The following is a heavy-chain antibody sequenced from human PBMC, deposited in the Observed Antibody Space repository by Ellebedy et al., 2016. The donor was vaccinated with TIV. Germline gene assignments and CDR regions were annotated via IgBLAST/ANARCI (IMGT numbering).Heavy chain of an antibody. D-gene: IGHD4-17*01. V-gene: IGHV3-7*01. Sequence: GESLKISCAASGFSFRNYLMGWVRQAPGKGLEWVANIYQDGSEKYYVDSVKGRFTISRDNAKNSLYLQLNSLRVEDTAVYYCARRGSYGDYAVQVNNWFDRWGQGTLVTV. J-gene: IGHJ5*02. CDR3: ARRGSYGDYAVQVNNWFDR. CDR2: IYQDGSEK. CDR1: GFSFRNYL.